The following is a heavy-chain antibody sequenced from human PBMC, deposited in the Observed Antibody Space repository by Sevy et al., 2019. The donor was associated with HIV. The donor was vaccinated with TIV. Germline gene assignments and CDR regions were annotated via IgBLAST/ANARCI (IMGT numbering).Heavy chain of an antibody. V-gene: IGHV1-18*01. CDR1: GYTFTSYG. D-gene: IGHD3-16*02. J-gene: IGHJ6*02. CDR3: ARWSQDTSIENYYYYYGMDV. Sequence: ASVKVSCKASGYTFTSYGISWVRQAPGQGLEWMEWISAYNGNTNYAQKLQGRVTMTTDTSTSTAYMELRSLRSDDTAVYYCARWSQDTSIENYYYYYGMDVWGQGTTVTVSS. CDR2: ISAYNGNT.